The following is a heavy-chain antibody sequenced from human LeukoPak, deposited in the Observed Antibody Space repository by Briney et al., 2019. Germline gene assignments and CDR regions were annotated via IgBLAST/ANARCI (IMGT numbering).Heavy chain of an antibody. J-gene: IGHJ4*02. Sequence: GGSLRLSCAASGFTFSSYWMHWVRQAPGKGLVWVSRINSDGSTTNYADSVKGRFTISRDNAKNSLYLQMNSLRAEDTAVYYCAGFGGYDSSDYWGQGTLVTVSS. CDR3: AGFGGYDSSDY. CDR1: GFTFSSYW. V-gene: IGHV3-74*01. D-gene: IGHD3-22*01. CDR2: INSDGSTT.